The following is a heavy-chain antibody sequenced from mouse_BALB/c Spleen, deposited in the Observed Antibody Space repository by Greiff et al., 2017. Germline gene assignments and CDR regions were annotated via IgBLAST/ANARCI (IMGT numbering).Heavy chain of an antibody. CDR1: GYTFTSYW. J-gene: IGHJ4*01. V-gene: IGHV1-5*01. D-gene: IGHD1-1*01. Sequence: EVQLQESGTVLARPGASVKMSCKASGYTFTSYWMHWVKQRPGQGLEWIGAIYPGNSDTSYNQKFKGKAKLTAVTSTSTAYMELSSLTNEDSAVYYCTRWVYYGSSLYYAMDYWGQGTSVTVSA. CDR2: IYPGNSDT. CDR3: TRWVYYGSSLYYAMDY.